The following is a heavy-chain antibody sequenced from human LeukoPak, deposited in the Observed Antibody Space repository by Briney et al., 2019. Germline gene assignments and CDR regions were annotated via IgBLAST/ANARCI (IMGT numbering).Heavy chain of an antibody. V-gene: IGHV5-10-1*01. CDR2: IDPSDSYT. CDR1: GYSFTSYW. J-gene: IGHJ4*02. Sequence: GESLKISCEGSGYSFTSYWISWVRQMPGKGLEWMGRIDPSDSYTNYSPSFQGHVTISADKSISTAYLQWSSLKASDTAMYYCARHNWNYVGFDYWGQGTLVTVSS. CDR3: ARHNWNYVGFDY. D-gene: IGHD1-7*01.